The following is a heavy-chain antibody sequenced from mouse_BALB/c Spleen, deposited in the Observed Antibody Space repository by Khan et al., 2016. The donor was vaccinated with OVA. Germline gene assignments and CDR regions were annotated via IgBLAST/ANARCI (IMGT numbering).Heavy chain of an antibody. CDR1: GYTFTDYV. Sequence: QVQLKESGPELVKPGASVKMSCKASGYTFTDYVISWVKQRSGQGLEWIGEIYRGSDGTYYSDKFKGKASLTADKSSNTAYMQLSSLPSEDSAVYLAAREGGAGYVRYLDVWGAGTTVTVAS. J-gene: IGHJ1*01. V-gene: IGHV1-77*01. CDR2: IYRGSDGT. D-gene: IGHD1-1*02. CDR3: AREGGAGYVRYLDV.